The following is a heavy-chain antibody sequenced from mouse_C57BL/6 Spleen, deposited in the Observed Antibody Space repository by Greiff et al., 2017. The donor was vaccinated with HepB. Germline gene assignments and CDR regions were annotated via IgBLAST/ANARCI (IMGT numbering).Heavy chain of an antibody. CDR2: ISNGCGST. V-gene: IGHV5-12*01. Sequence: SLPLSFSSSVFPFLSYYISFFRPTPETVLGCVAYISNGCGSTYYPDTVQVRFTISRDNAKNTLYLPMSRLKSEDTAMYYCARPSHYYSLWYFDVWGTGTTVTVSS. D-gene: IGHD1-2*01. CDR3: ARPSHYYSLWYFDV. J-gene: IGHJ1*03. CDR1: VFPFLSYY.